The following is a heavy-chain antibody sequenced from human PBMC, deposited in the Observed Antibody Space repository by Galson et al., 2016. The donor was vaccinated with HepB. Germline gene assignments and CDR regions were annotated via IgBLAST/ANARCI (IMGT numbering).Heavy chain of an antibody. CDR3: ARESSAWDPY. D-gene: IGHD3-22*01. CDR2: INDDGSST. J-gene: IGHJ4*02. Sequence: SLRLSCAASGFTISSNWMHWVRQAPGKGLVWVSRINDDGSSTSYADSVKGRFTISRDNAKNTLYVQMNSLRAEDTAMYYCARESSAWDPYWGQGTLVTGSS. CDR1: GFTISSNW. V-gene: IGHV3-74*01.